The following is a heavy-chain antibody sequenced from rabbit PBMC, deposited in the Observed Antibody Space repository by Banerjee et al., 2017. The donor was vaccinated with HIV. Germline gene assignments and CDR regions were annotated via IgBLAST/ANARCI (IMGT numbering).Heavy chain of an antibody. V-gene: IGHV1S40*01. CDR2: IYTGSGRI. Sequence: QSLEESGGDLVKPGASLTLTCTASGFSFSSGYDMCWVRQAPGKGLEWIGCIYTGSGRIAYASWAKGRFTISKTSSTTVTLQMTSLTAADTATYFCVRGEVAGVTRLDLWGQGTLVTV. CDR3: VRGEVAGVTRLDL. J-gene: IGHJ3*01. D-gene: IGHD4-1*01. CDR1: GFSFSSGYD.